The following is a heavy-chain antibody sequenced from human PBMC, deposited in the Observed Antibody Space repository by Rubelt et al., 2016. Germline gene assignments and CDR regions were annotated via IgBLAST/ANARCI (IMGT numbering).Heavy chain of an antibody. D-gene: IGHD2-15*01. J-gene: IGHJ4*02. V-gene: IGHV1-24*01. CDR1: GYTLTELS. CDR3: ATASPYCSGGSCY. CDR2: FDPEDGET. Sequence: QVQLVQSGAEVKKPGASVKVSCKVSGYTLTELSMHWVRQAPGKGLEWMGGFDPEDGETIYAQTFPGRVTLTEATSPDTAYMELSSLRSEDTAVYYCATASPYCSGGSCYWGQGTLVTVSS.